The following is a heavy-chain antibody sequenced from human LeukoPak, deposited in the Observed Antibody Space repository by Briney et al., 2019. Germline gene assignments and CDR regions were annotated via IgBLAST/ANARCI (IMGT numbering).Heavy chain of an antibody. Sequence: ASVKVSCKASGYTFIAYYIHWVRQAPGQGLEWMGWINPNSGGTNFLQEFQGRVTMTRDTSINTAYMELYSLTSDDTAMYYCARGGANREAFDIWGQGTMVTVSS. CDR1: GYTFIAYY. J-gene: IGHJ3*02. CDR3: ARGGANREAFDI. D-gene: IGHD1-26*01. V-gene: IGHV1-2*02. CDR2: INPNSGGT.